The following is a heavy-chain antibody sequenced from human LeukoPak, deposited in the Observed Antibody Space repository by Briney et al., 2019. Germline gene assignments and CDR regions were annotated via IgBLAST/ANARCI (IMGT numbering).Heavy chain of an antibody. CDR1: GYTFTGCY. V-gene: IGHV1-2*06. CDR3: ARESTGAFDY. J-gene: IGHJ4*02. D-gene: IGHD7-27*01. Sequence: ASVKVSCKASGYTFTGCYMHWVRQAPGQGLEWMGRINPNSGGTNYAQKFRGRVTMTRDTSISTAYMELSRLGSDDTAVYYCARESTGAFDYWGQGTLVTVSS. CDR2: INPNSGGT.